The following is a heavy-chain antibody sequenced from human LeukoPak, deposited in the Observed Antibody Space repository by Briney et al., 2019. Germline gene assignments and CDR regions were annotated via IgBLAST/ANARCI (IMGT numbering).Heavy chain of an antibody. V-gene: IGHV4-59*08. CDR3: ARAYYDFWSGFDYWFDP. D-gene: IGHD3-3*01. CDR2: IYYSGST. J-gene: IGHJ5*02. Sequence: PSETLSLTCTVSGGSISSYYWSWIRQSPGKALEWVGYIYYSGSTNYNPSLKSRVTISVDTSKNQFSLKLSSVTAADTAVYYCARAYYDFWSGFDYWFDPWGQGTLVTVSS. CDR1: GGSISSYY.